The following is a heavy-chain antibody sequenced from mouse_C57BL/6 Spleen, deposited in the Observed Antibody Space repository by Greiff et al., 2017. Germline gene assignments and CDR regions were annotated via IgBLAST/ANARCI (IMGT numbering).Heavy chain of an antibody. CDR2: INPGSGGT. D-gene: IGHD3-1*01. V-gene: IGHV1-54*01. J-gene: IGHJ4*01. CDR1: GYAFTNYL. CDR3: ARSGSKGDYYAMDY. Sequence: QVQLQQSGAELVRPGTSVKVSCKASGYAFTNYLIAWVKQRPGQGLEWIGVINPGSGGTNYNEKFKGKATLTADKSSSTAYMQLSSLTSEDSAVYFCARSGSKGDYYAMDYWGQGTSVTVSS.